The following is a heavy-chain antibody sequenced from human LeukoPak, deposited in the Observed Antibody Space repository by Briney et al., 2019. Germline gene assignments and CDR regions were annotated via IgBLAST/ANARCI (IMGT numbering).Heavy chain of an antibody. CDR2: ISGSGGST. Sequence: PGGSLRLSCAASGFTFSSYAMSWVRQAPGKGLEWVSAISGSGGSTYYADSVKGRFTISRDNSKNTLYLQMNSLRAEDTAVYYCAKERPYYYDSSGYYSDAFDIWGQGTMVTVSS. J-gene: IGHJ3*02. CDR1: GFTFSSYA. V-gene: IGHV3-23*01. CDR3: AKERPYYYDSSGYYSDAFDI. D-gene: IGHD3-22*01.